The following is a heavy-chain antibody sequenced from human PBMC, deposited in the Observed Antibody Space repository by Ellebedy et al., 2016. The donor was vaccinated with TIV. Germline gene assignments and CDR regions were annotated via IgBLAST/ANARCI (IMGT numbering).Heavy chain of an antibody. Sequence: MPSETLSLTCTVSYDSISSYYWSWIRQPPGKGLEWIGYIYYSGSTNYNPSLKSRFTIDLDTSKNQLSLKMSSVTAADTAVYYCATGPNHDFFDYWGQGNQVTVSP. CDR3: ATGPNHDFFDY. J-gene: IGHJ4*02. V-gene: IGHV4-59*01. D-gene: IGHD1-14*01. CDR2: IYYSGST. CDR1: YDSISSYY.